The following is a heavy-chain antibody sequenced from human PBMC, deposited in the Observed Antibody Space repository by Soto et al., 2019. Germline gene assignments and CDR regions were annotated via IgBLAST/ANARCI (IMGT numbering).Heavy chain of an antibody. V-gene: IGHV3-53*02. D-gene: IGHD6-13*01. Sequence: EVQLVETGGGLIQPGGSLRLSCAASGFTVSNNYMSWVRQAPGKGLEWVSLIYSGGSTYYADSVKGRFTISRDNSKNTLSRQMNSLRAEDTAVYYCATYSSLDYWGQGTLVTVSS. CDR3: ATYSSLDY. J-gene: IGHJ4*02. CDR1: GFTVSNNY. CDR2: IYSGGST.